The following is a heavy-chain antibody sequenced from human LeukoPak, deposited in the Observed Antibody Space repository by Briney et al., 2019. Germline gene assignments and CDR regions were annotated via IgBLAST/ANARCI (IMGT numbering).Heavy chain of an antibody. CDR2: IYSGGST. V-gene: IGHV3-53*01. CDR1: GFTVSTSF. D-gene: IGHD6-6*01. J-gene: IGHJ4*02. CDR3: ARAPGSLVSIAARPYYFDY. Sequence: GGSLRLSCAASGFTVSTSFMSWVRQAPGKGLEWVSVIYSGGSTYYADSVKGRFTISRDNPKNTLYLQINSLRAEDTAVYYCARAPGSLVSIAARPYYFDYWGQGSLVTVSS.